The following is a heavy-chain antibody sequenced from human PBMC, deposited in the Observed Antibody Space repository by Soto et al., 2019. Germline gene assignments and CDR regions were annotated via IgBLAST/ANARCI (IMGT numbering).Heavy chain of an antibody. CDR2: IKQDGGGK. CDR1: GFTFSSYW. V-gene: IGHV3-7*03. CDR3: VGGGGTAMAYYYYGMDV. D-gene: IGHD5-18*01. J-gene: IGHJ6*02. Sequence: EVQLVESGGGWVQPGGSLRLSGAASGFTFSSYWMSWVRQAPGKGLEGVANIKQDGGGKYYVAYGKGRFTSSRDNAKNSLYLQKNSLRAEDTAVYYCVGGGGTAMAYYYYGMDVWGQGTTVTVSS.